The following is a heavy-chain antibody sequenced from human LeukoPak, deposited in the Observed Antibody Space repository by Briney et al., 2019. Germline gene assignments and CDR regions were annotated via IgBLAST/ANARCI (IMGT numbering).Heavy chain of an antibody. V-gene: IGHV3-21*01. Sequence: GGSLRLSCAASGFTFSSYSMNCVRQAPGKGLEWVSFISTSSSYIYYADSLKGRFTISRDNAKKSLYLQINSLRAEDTAVYYCARVTRGGYDGYFDYWGQGTLVTVSS. CDR1: GFTFSSYS. J-gene: IGHJ4*02. D-gene: IGHD5-12*01. CDR3: ARVTRGGYDGYFDY. CDR2: ISTSSSYI.